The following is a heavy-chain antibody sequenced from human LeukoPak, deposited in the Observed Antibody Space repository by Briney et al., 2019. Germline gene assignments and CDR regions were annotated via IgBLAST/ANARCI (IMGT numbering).Heavy chain of an antibody. V-gene: IGHV4-59*01. CDR3: ARVRYYGSGSYYYYYYYMDI. J-gene: IGHJ6*03. CDR2: IYYSGST. Sequence: SETLSLTCTVSGGSISSYYWSWIRQPPGKGLEWIGYIYYSGSTNCNPSLKSRVTISVDTSKNQFSLKLSSVTAADTAVYYCARVRYYGSGSYYYYYYYMDIWGKGTTVTVSS. D-gene: IGHD3-10*01. CDR1: GGSISSYY.